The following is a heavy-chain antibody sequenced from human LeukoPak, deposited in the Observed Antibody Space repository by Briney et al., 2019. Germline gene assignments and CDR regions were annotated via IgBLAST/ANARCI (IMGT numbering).Heavy chain of an antibody. Sequence: GGSLRLSCAASGFTFSSYSMNWVRQAPGKGLEWVSYISSSGSTIYYADSVKGRFTISRDNAKNSLYQQMNSLRAEDTAVYYCARSRYYYYGMDVWGQGTTVTVSS. V-gene: IGHV3-48*04. CDR2: ISSSGSTI. CDR1: GFTFSSYS. CDR3: ARSRYYYYGMDV. J-gene: IGHJ6*02.